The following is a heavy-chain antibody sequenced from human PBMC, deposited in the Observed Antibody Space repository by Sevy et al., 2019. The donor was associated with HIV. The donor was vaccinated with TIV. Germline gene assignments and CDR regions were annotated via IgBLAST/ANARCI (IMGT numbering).Heavy chain of an antibody. V-gene: IGHV3-23*01. Sequence: GGSLRLSCAASGFTLTSYAMSWVRQAPGKGLEWVSGITGSGGGTFYADSVKGRFTISRDSSKNTLFLEMNSLRAEDTAVYCGAEDSFTPLGPGENWGQGTLVTVSS. CDR1: GFTLTSYA. CDR3: AEDSFTPLGPGEN. D-gene: IGHD1-26*01. CDR2: ITGSGGGT. J-gene: IGHJ4*02.